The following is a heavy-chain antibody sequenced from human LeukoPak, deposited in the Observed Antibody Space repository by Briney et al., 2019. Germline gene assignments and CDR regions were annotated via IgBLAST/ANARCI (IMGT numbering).Heavy chain of an antibody. CDR1: GFTFSRYW. CDR2: IKQDGSEK. Sequence: PGGSLRLSCAASGFTFSRYWMSWVRQAPGKGLEWVANIKQDGSEKFYVDSVKGRFTLSRDNAKNSLYLQMNSLRVEDTAVYYCARDSLYGSGSYYKWFDYWGQGTLVTVSS. D-gene: IGHD3-10*01. CDR3: ARDSLYGSGSYYKWFDY. J-gene: IGHJ4*02. V-gene: IGHV3-7*01.